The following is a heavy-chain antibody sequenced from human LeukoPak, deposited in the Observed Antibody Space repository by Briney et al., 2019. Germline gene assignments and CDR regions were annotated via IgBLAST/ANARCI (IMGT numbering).Heavy chain of an antibody. CDR1: GFTFNSYW. Sequence: GRSLRLSCAASGFTFNSYWMSWVRQAPGKGLEWVANINQDGSEMYYVDSLKGRFTISRDNAKNSLYLQMNSLRAEDTAVYYCARDRVWTVLYWGQGILVTVSS. J-gene: IGHJ4*02. D-gene: IGHD6-13*01. V-gene: IGHV3-7*01. CDR2: INQDGSEM. CDR3: ARDRVWTVLY.